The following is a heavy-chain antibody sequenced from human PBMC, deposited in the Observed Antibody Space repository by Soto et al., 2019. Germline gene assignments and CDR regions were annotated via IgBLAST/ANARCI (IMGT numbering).Heavy chain of an antibody. CDR1: GFPLSDSA. D-gene: IGHD3-16*01. J-gene: IGHJ6*03. CDR3: TRHAGGQGEQTFYFYFIDV. CDR2: IRSKTNNYAA. Sequence: EVQLVESGGGLVQPGGSLKLACLASGFPLSDSAIHWVRKASGKGLEWVGRIRSKTNNYAATYAAPVRGRFTLSRDDSSNTASLQMHILEREDGVVYYCTRHAGGQGEQTFYFYFIDVWGKGATVSV. V-gene: IGHV3-73*01.